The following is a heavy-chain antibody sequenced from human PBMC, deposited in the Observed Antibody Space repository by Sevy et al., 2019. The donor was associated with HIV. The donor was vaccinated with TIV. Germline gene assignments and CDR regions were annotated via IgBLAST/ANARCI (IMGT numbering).Heavy chain of an antibody. CDR1: GFTFSSYE. CDR2: IANSGSTR. J-gene: IGHJ4*02. V-gene: IGHV3-48*03. Sequence: GGSLRLSCAASGFTFSSYEMNWVRQAPGKGLEWVSNIANSGSTRYYSDSVKGRFTISRDNAMNSLYLQMNSLRAEDTAVYYCTRDLPPSATMVAHFDYWGRGTLVTVSS. CDR3: TRDLPPSATMVAHFDY. D-gene: IGHD3-10*01.